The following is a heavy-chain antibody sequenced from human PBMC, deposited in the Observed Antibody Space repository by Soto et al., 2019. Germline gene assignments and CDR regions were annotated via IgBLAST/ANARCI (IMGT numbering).Heavy chain of an antibody. Sequence: SETLSLTCAVSGGSIINTNWWSWVRQPPGKGLEWIGEIYRSGSTNYNPSLKSRVTISVDTSKNQFSLKLSSVTAADTAVYYCARDYGSGSWPLFDYWGQGTLVTVSS. J-gene: IGHJ4*02. CDR2: IYRSGST. CDR3: ARDYGSGSWPLFDY. D-gene: IGHD3-10*01. V-gene: IGHV4-4*02. CDR1: GGSIINTNW.